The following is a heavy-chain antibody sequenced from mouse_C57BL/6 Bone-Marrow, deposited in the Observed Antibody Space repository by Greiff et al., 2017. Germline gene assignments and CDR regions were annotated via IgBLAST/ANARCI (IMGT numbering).Heavy chain of an antibody. D-gene: IGHD2-4*01. CDR3: ARDERYYDYEGYFDY. CDR1: GYIFTEYT. CDR2: FYPGSGSI. V-gene: IGHV1-62-2*01. J-gene: IGHJ2*01. Sequence: VQLQQSGAELVKPGASVKLSCKASGYIFTEYTIHWVKQRPGQGLEWIGWFYPGSGSIKYNERFKDKATLTADKSSNTVYMELSRLTSEDSAVYFCARDERYYDYEGYFDYWGQGTTLAVSS.